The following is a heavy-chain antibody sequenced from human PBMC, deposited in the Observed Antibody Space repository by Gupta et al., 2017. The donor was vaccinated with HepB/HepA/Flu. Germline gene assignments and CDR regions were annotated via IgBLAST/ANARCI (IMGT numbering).Heavy chain of an antibody. Sequence: VHLLESGGGLVQPGGSLRLSCAASGFTFSTYAMTWVRQAPGKGREWVSVISGSGGVTHYADAVKGRFTIYRDNSKKTGDLKMKRMRAEDTAVYYYAKDPGGGSWVDDGGQGTLVTVCS. D-gene: IGHD2-15*01. J-gene: IGHJ4*02. V-gene: IGHV3-23*01. CDR2: ISGSGGVT. CDR3: AKDPGGGSWVDD. CDR1: GFTFSTYA.